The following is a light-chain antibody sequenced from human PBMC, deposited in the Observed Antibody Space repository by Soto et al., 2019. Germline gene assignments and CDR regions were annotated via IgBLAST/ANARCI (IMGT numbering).Light chain of an antibody. V-gene: IGLV2-8*01. Sequence: QSALTQPPSASGSPGQSVTISCTGNSSDVGGYNYVSWYQQHPGKAPKPVIYEVSKRPSGVPDRFSGSKSGNTASLTVSGLQAEDEADYYCSSYAGSSNPVFGTGTKVTVL. J-gene: IGLJ1*01. CDR1: SSDVGGYNY. CDR2: EVS. CDR3: SSYAGSSNPV.